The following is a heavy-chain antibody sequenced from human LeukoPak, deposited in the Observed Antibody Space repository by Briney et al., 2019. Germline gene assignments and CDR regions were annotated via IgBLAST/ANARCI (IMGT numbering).Heavy chain of an antibody. Sequence: PGGSLRLSCAASGFTFSNYWMSWVRQAPGRGLEWVANIKQDGSDKYYVDSVKGRFTISRDSAKNSLYLQMNSLRAEDTAVYYCARYYYASGSFDYWGQGTLVTVSS. CDR1: GFTFSNYW. V-gene: IGHV3-7*04. D-gene: IGHD3-10*01. CDR2: IKQDGSDK. CDR3: ARYYYASGSFDY. J-gene: IGHJ4*02.